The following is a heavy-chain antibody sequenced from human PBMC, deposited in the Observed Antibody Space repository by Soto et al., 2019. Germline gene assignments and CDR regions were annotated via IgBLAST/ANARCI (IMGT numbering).Heavy chain of an antibody. J-gene: IGHJ4*02. Sequence: PSETLSLTCTVSGGSISSGGYYWSWIRQHPGKGLEWIGYIYYSGSTYYNPSLKSRGTISVDTSKNQFSLKPTYVTAADTAVYYCARATRSFRYYGSGSSFDYWGQGTLVTVSS. CDR1: GGSISSGGYY. V-gene: IGHV4-31*03. CDR2: IYYSGST. CDR3: ARATRSFRYYGSGSSFDY. D-gene: IGHD3-10*01.